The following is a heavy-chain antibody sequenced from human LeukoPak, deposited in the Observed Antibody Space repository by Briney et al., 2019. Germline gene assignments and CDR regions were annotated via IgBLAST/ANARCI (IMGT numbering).Heavy chain of an antibody. CDR1: GYTFTIYF. Sequence: ASVNISCKASGYTFTIYFIHWVRQAPGRGLEWMGVINPSGDTTTYAQGFEGRLTMTRDTSTSTVYMDLNSLTFDDTAVYYCARDKRGSPDHWGQGTLVAVSS. J-gene: IGHJ4*02. CDR2: INPSGDTT. D-gene: IGHD3-10*01. CDR3: ARDKRGSPDH. V-gene: IGHV1-46*01.